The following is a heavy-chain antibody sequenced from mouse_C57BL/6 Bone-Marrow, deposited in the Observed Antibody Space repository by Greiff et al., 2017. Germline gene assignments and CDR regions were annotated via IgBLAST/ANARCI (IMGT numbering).Heavy chain of an antibody. V-gene: IGHV14-4*01. CDR1: GFNIKDDY. CDR2: IDPENGDT. Sequence: VQLQQSGAELVRPGASVKLSCTASGFNIKDDYMHWVKQRPEQGLEWIGWIDPENGDTEYASKFQGKATITADTSSSTAYMELSSLTSEDSAVYYCARDDGYDDAMDYWGQGTSVTVSS. J-gene: IGHJ4*01. CDR3: ARDDGYDDAMDY. D-gene: IGHD2-2*01.